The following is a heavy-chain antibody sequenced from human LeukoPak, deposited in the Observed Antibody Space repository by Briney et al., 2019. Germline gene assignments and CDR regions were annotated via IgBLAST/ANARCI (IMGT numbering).Heavy chain of an antibody. V-gene: IGHV1-46*01. J-gene: IGHJ4*02. CDR3: ARGRKYTSGYRVTELGSGYSDY. D-gene: IGHD5-18*01. Sequence: ASVKVSCKASGYTFTSYYMHWVRQAPGQGLEWMGIINPSGGSTSYAQKFQGRVTMTRDMSTSAVYMELSSLRSEDTAVYYCARGRKYTSGYRVTELGSGYSDYWGQGTLVTVSS. CDR2: INPSGGST. CDR1: GYTFTSYY.